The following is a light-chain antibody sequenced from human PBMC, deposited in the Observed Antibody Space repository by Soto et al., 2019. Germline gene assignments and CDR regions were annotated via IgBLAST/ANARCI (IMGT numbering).Light chain of an antibody. Sequence: IVLTHSPGTLSFSPGEIATLSFRASQTVRNNYFAWYQQKPGQAPRLLIYGISSRATGIPDRFSGSGSGTDFSLTISRLEPEDFAVYYCEQYGSSPRTFGQGTKVDIK. V-gene: IGKV3-20*01. CDR2: GIS. CDR1: QTVRNNY. CDR3: EQYGSSPRT. J-gene: IGKJ1*01.